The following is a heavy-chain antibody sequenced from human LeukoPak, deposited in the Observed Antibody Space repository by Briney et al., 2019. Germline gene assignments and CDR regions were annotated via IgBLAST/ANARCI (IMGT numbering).Heavy chain of an antibody. J-gene: IGHJ4*02. CDR2: ISSSSTI. Sequence: GGSLRLSCAASGFTFSSYSMNWVRQAPGKGLEWVSYISSSSTIYYADSVKGRFTISRDNAKNSLYLQMNSLRDEDTAVYYCAREPYYDSSGFPVDYWGQGTLVTVSS. D-gene: IGHD3-22*01. CDR1: GFTFSSYS. CDR3: AREPYYDSSGFPVDY. V-gene: IGHV3-48*02.